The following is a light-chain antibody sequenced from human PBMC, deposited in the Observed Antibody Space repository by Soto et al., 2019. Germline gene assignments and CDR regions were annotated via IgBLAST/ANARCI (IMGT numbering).Light chain of an antibody. CDR2: AAS. J-gene: IGKJ2*01. Sequence: AIRMTQSPSSLSASTGDRVTITCRASQGISSYLAWYQQKPGKAPKLLIYAASTLQSGVPSRFSGSGYWPDFTLTISCLQSEDFATYYCQQYYSYPLTFGQGTKLEIK. CDR1: QGISSY. CDR3: QQYYSYPLT. V-gene: IGKV1-8*01.